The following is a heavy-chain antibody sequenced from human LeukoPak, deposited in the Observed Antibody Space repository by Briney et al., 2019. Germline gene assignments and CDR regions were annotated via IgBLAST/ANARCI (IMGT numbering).Heavy chain of an antibody. J-gene: IGHJ4*02. Sequence: GGSLRLSCAASGFTFSSYGMHWVRQAPGKGLEWVAFIRYDGSNKYYADSVKGRFTISRDNAKNSLYLQMNSLRAEDTAVYYCASIRGAYYDFWSGPHFDYWGQGTLVTVSS. CDR1: GFTFSSYG. CDR2: IRYDGSNK. V-gene: IGHV3-30*02. D-gene: IGHD3-3*01. CDR3: ASIRGAYYDFWSGPHFDY.